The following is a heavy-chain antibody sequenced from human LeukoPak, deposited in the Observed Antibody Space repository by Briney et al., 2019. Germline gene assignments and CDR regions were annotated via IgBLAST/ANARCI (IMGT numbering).Heavy chain of an antibody. CDR3: ARVGDCGDDCYSHDY. CDR1: GYSISSGYY. J-gene: IGHJ4*02. D-gene: IGHD2-21*02. V-gene: IGHV4-38-2*02. Sequence: SETLSLTCNVSGYSISSGYYWGWIRQPPGKGREYLAFISHTGNNNYSPSLKSRVTISIDTSKNHFSLELRSVTAADTAVYFCARVGDCGDDCYSHDYWGQGTLVSVSS. CDR2: ISHTGNN.